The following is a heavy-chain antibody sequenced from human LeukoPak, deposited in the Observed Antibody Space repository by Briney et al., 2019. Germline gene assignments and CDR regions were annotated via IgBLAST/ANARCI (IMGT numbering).Heavy chain of an antibody. CDR3: ARDSFSSSWPKWFDP. D-gene: IGHD6-13*01. CDR1: GGSISSYY. V-gene: IGHV4-59*01. CDR2: IYYSGST. J-gene: IGHJ5*02. Sequence: SETLSLTCTVSGGSISSYYWSWIRQPPGKGLEWIGYIYYSGSTNYNPSLKSRVTISVDTSKNQFSLKLSSVTAADTAVYYCARDSFSSSWPKWFDPWGQGILVAVSS.